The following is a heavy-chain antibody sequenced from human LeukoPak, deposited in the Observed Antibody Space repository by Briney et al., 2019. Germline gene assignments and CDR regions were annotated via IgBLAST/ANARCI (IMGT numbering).Heavy chain of an antibody. V-gene: IGHV3-21*01. CDR1: GFTFSSYS. CDR2: ISSSSSYI. D-gene: IGHD2-15*01. CDR3: ARARTSAGVVVYFDY. Sequence: PGGSLRLSCAASGFTFSSYSMNWVRQAPGKGLEWVSSISSSSSYIYYADSVKGRFTISRDNAKNSLYLQMNSLRAEDTAVYYCARARTSAGVVVYFDYWGQGTLVTVSS. J-gene: IGHJ4*02.